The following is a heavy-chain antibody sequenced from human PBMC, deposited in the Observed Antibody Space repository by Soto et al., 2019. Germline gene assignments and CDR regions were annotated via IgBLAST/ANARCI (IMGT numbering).Heavy chain of an antibody. CDR3: AKDVLQFLEWFAFFGMDV. V-gene: IGHV3-30*18. CDR1: GFTFSSYG. D-gene: IGHD3-3*01. CDR2: ISYDGSNK. J-gene: IGHJ6*02. Sequence: QVQLVESGGGVVQPGRSLRLSCAASGFTFSSYGMHWVRQAPGKGLEWVAVISYDGSNKYYADSVKGRFTISRDNSKNKLYMQMNSLRAEDTAVYYCAKDVLQFLEWFAFFGMDVWGQGTTVTVSS.